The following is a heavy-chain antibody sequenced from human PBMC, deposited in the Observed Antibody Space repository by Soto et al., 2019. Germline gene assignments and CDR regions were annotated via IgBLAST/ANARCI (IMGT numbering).Heavy chain of an antibody. V-gene: IGHV3-23*01. J-gene: IGHJ4*02. D-gene: IGHD3-16*01. CDR2: ISGSGGST. CDR3: TRLCIMSGEVAVYYFDY. CDR1: GFTFSSYA. Sequence: GGSLRLSCAASGFTFSSYAMSWVRQAPGKGLEWVSAISGSGGSTYYADSAKGRFTISRDNSKNTLYLQMNSLKTEDTAVYYCTRLCIMSGEVAVYYFDYWGQGTPVTVSS.